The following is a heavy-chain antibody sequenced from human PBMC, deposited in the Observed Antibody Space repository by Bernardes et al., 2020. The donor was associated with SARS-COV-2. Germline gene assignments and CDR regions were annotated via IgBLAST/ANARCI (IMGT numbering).Heavy chain of an antibody. D-gene: IGHD6-19*01. CDR1: GFTFSSYS. J-gene: IGHJ4*02. V-gene: IGHV3-21*01. CDR3: AREIEYLAGTALDY. CDR2: IGNTRHSYI. Sequence: GGSLRLSCAASGFTFSSYSMNWVRQAPGKGLEWVSSIGNTRHSYIYYADSVRGRFTISRDNSKNTLYLQMNSLRAEDTAVYYCAREIEYLAGTALDYWGQGTLVTVSS.